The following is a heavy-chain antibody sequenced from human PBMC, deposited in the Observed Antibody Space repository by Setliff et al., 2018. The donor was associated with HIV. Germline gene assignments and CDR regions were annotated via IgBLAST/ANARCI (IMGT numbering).Heavy chain of an antibody. CDR2: ISGSGGST. Sequence: GGSLRLSCAASGFPFSSYAMSWVRQAPGKGLEWVSAISGSGGSTYYADSVKGRFTISRDNSKNTLYLQMNSLRAEDTAVYYCAKHLGQVRFGVYYFDYWGQGTLVTVSS. CDR1: GFPFSSYA. J-gene: IGHJ4*02. D-gene: IGHD3-10*01. V-gene: IGHV3-23*01. CDR3: AKHLGQVRFGVYYFDY.